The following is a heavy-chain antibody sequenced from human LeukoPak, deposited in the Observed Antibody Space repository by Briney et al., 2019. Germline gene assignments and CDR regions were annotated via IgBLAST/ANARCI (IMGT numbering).Heavy chain of an antibody. CDR1: GGSISSSSYY. CDR2: IYYTGNT. J-gene: IGHJ6*02. V-gene: IGHV4-39*07. Sequence: PSETLSLTCTVSGGSISSSSYYWGWIRQPPGKGLEWIGSIYYTGNTNYNPSLNSRVSISLEKSKNQFSLELRSVTAADTAVYYCARGRIAKIVVVHSFHYGMDVWGQGTTVTVSS. CDR3: ARGRIAKIVVVHSFHYGMDV. D-gene: IGHD3-22*01.